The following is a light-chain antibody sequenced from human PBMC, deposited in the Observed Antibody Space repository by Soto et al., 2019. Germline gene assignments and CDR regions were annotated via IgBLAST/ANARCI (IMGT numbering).Light chain of an antibody. Sequence: DIQMTQSPSSVSASVGDRVTITCRASQGISRWLAWYQQKPGKAPKLLIYTATSLQSGVPSRFSGSGSGTDFTLTIISLQPEDFATYYCQQANSFPWTFGQGTKVEI. J-gene: IGKJ1*01. CDR1: QGISRW. V-gene: IGKV1-12*01. CDR3: QQANSFPWT. CDR2: TAT.